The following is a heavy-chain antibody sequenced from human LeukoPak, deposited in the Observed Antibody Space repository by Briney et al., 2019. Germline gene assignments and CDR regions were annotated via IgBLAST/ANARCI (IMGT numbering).Heavy chain of an antibody. J-gene: IGHJ5*02. D-gene: IGHD5-12*01. V-gene: IGHV3-7*01. Sequence: PGGSLRLSCAASGFTFSSYWMSWVRQAPGKGLEWVANIKQDGSEKYYVDSVKGRFTISRDNAKNSLYLQMNSLRAEDTAVYYCARDSPYSGYTNWFDPWGQGTLVTVSS. CDR2: IKQDGSEK. CDR3: ARDSPYSGYTNWFDP. CDR1: GFTFSSYW.